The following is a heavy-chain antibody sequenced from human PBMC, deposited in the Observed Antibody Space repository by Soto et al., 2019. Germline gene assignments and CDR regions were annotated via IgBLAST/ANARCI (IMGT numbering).Heavy chain of an antibody. D-gene: IGHD6-13*01. CDR1: GFTFSSYA. J-gene: IGHJ4*02. CDR2: ISGSGGST. CDR3: ALRIAAAGSTDY. V-gene: IGHV3-23*01. Sequence: GGSLRLSCAASGFTFSSYAMSWVRQAPGEGLEWVSAISGSGGSTYYADSVKGRFTISRDNSKNTLYLQMNSLRAEDTAVYYCALRIAAAGSTDYWGQGTRVTVSS.